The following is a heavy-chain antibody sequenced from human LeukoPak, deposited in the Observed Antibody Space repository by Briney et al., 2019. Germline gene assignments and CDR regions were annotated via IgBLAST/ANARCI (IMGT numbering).Heavy chain of an antibody. V-gene: IGHV4-34*01. CDR2: INHSGST. Sequence: SETLSHTCAVYGGSFSGYYWSWIRQPPGKGLEWIGEINHSGSTNYNPSLKSRVTISVDTSKNQFSLKLSSVTAADTAVYYCARTTTPTTVTPNAFHIGGEGTMVTVSS. D-gene: IGHD4-17*01. CDR1: GGSFSGYY. J-gene: IGHJ3*02. CDR3: ARTTTPTTVTPNAFHI.